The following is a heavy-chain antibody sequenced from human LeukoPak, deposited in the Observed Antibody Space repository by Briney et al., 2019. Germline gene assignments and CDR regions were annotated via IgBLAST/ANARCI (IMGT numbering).Heavy chain of an antibody. V-gene: IGHV1-69*05. CDR1: GGTFSSYA. Sequence: AASVKVSCKASGGTFSSYAISWVRQAPGQGLEWMGGIIPIFGTANYAQKLQGRVTMTTDTSTSTAYMELRSLRSDDTAVYYCARDREVLRFLEWFLTDWGQGTLVTVSS. CDR2: IIPIFGTA. J-gene: IGHJ4*02. D-gene: IGHD3-3*01. CDR3: ARDREVLRFLEWFLTD.